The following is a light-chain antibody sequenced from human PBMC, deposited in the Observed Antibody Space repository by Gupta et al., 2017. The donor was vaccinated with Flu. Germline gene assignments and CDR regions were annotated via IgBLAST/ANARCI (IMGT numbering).Light chain of an antibody. V-gene: IGLV2-14*01. CDR2: EVN. Sequence: QPALTQTASASGTPGQSITISCTVSHSDLGAHVSWYQHHPGRVPKLMIYEVNNRPSGISNRFSGSKSGNTASLTISGLQAEDEADYYCHSYTGGTTPWVFGGGTKLTVL. CDR1: HSDLGAH. CDR3: HSYTGGTTPWV. J-gene: IGLJ2*01.